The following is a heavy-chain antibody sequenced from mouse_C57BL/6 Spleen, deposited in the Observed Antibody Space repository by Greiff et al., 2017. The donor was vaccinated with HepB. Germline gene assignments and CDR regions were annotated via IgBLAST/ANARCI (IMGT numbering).Heavy chain of an antibody. CDR3: ARRGYYGYFDY. CDR2: ISNGGGST. CDR1: GFTFSDYY. J-gene: IGHJ2*01. D-gene: IGHD2-3*01. Sequence: DVMLVESGGGLVQPGGSLKLSCAASGFTFSDYYLYWVRQTPEKRLEWVAYISNGGGSTYYPDTVQGRFTISRDNAKNTLYLQMSRLKSEDTAMYYCARRGYYGYFDYWGQGTTLTVSS. V-gene: IGHV5-12*01.